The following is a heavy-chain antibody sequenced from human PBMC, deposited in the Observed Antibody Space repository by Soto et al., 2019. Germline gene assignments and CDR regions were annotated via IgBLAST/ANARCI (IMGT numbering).Heavy chain of an antibody. CDR3: ARQRAPWVDV. V-gene: IGHV4-39*01. D-gene: IGHD3-16*01. CDR1: GGSISSSSYY. J-gene: IGHJ6*02. CDR2: IYYSGST. Sequence: QLQLQESGPGLVKPSETLSLTCTVSGGSISSSSYYWGWIRQPPGKGLEWIGSIYYSGSTYYNPSLKSRVTISVDTSKNQFSLKLRSVTAADTAVYYCARQRAPWVDVWGQGTTVTVSS.